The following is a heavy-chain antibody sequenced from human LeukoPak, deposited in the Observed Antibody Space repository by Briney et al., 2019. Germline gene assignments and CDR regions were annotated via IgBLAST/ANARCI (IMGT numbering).Heavy chain of an antibody. J-gene: IGHJ6*02. CDR3: ARGTFYCSSTSCYRGIYYYYGMDV. Sequence: SQTLSLTCTVSGGSISSGSYYWSWIRQPAGKGLEWMGRIYTSGSTNYNPSLKSRVTISVDTSKNQFSLKLSSVTAADTAVYYCARGTFYCSSTSCYRGIYYYYGMDVWGQGTTVTVSS. D-gene: IGHD2-2*01. CDR2: IYTSGST. V-gene: IGHV4-61*02. CDR1: GGSISSGSYY.